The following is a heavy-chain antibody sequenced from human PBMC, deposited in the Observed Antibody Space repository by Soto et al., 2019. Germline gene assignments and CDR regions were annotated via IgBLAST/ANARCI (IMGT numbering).Heavy chain of an antibody. CDR1: GFTFGDYA. CDR2: ISWNSDSI. J-gene: IGHJ4*02. V-gene: IGHV3-9*01. D-gene: IGHD2-2*01. CDR3: AKGQYPLGYLDY. Sequence: EVQLVESGGGLVQPGRSLRLSCAASGFTFGDYAMHWVRQAPGKGLEWVSGISWNSDSIGYVDSVQGRFTISRDTAKKSLYLQLNSLRPEDTALYYCAKGQYPLGYLDYWGQGALVTGSS.